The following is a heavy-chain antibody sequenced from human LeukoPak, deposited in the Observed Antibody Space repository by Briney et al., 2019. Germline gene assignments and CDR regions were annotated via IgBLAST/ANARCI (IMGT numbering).Heavy chain of an antibody. CDR2: IKSDESRT. D-gene: IGHD4-11*01. V-gene: IGHV3-74*01. Sequence: GGSLRLSCAASGFAFSSYGMHWVRQGPGKGLVWVSYIKSDESRTNYADSVKGRFTISRDNAKNTLYLQMNSLGAEDTAVYYCARGRLGYSDCWGQGTLVTVSS. J-gene: IGHJ4*02. CDR1: GFAFSSYG. CDR3: ARGRLGYSDC.